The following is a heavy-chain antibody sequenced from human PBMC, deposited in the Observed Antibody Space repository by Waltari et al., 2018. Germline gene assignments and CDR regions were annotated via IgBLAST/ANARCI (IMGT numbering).Heavy chain of an antibody. CDR1: GFTFSGSM. D-gene: IGHD3-22*01. J-gene: IGHJ4*02. CDR3: VRDPYHDPSGYPGY. CDR2: INSGSTTI. V-gene: IGHV3-48*01. Sequence: EVQLVESGGGLVQPGWSLSLACAASGFTFSGSMLTWVRQAPGKGPEWISYINSGSTTISYADSVRGRFTISRDNAKSFLYLDLFSLRAEDTAVYYCVRDPYHDPSGYPGYWGQGTLVTVSS.